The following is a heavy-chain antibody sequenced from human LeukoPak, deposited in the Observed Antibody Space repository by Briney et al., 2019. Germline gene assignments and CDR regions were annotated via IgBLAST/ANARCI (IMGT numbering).Heavy chain of an antibody. V-gene: IGHV3-21*01. Sequence: GGSLRLSCAASGFTFSSYSMNWVRQAPGKGLEWVSSISSSSSYIYYADSVKGRFTISRNNAKNSLYLQMNSLRAEDTAVYYCARDATYYDFWSGYPNWFDPWGQGTLVTVCS. D-gene: IGHD3-3*01. CDR1: GFTFSSYS. CDR2: ISSSSSYI. CDR3: ARDATYYDFWSGYPNWFDP. J-gene: IGHJ5*02.